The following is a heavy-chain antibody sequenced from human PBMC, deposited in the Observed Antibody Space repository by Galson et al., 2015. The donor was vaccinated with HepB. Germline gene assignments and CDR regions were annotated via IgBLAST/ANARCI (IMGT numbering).Heavy chain of an antibody. D-gene: IGHD2-15*01. CDR1: GGTFSSYA. CDR2: IIPIFGTA. CDR3: ARALVARANDAFDI. V-gene: IGHV1-69*06. Sequence: SVKVSCKASGGTFSSYAISWVRQAPGQGLEWMGGIIPIFGTANYAQKFQGRVTITAGKSTSTAYMELSSLRSEDTAVYYCARALVARANDAFDIWGQGTMVTVSS. J-gene: IGHJ3*02.